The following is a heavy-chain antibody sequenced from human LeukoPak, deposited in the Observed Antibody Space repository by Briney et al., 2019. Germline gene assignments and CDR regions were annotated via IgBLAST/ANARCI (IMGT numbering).Heavy chain of an antibody. V-gene: IGHV4-59*08. J-gene: IGHJ4*02. CDR1: GGSFSGYY. Sequence: KSSETLSLTCAVYGGSFSGYYWSWIRQPPGKGLEWIGYIYYSGSTNYNPSLKGRVTISVDTSKNQFSLKLNSVTAADTAVYYCARRAPYYFDSSGSHFDYWGQGALVTVSS. CDR2: IYYSGST. CDR3: ARRAPYYFDSSGSHFDY. D-gene: IGHD3-22*01.